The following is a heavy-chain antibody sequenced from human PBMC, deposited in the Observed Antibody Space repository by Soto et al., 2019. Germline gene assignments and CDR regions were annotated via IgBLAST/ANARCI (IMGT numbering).Heavy chain of an antibody. CDR3: ARDGVGATTFFGFLDF. CDR1: ASIFKGHG. V-gene: IGHV3-33*08. J-gene: IGHJ4*02. CDR2: IRYDGSDE. Sequence: QVQLVESGGGVVQPGGSLRLSCAASASIFKGHGMHWVRQAPGKGLEWVAIIRYDGSDEHYGDSVEGRFTISRDNSKNMLYLQMNSLRAEDTAVYYCARDGVGATTFFGFLDFWGLGTLVTVSS. D-gene: IGHD1-26*01.